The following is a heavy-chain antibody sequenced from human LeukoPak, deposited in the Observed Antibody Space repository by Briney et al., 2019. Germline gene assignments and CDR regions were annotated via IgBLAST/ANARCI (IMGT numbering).Heavy chain of an antibody. J-gene: IGHJ4*02. CDR3: TKDLEWVAVAGIFDY. Sequence: PGGSLRLSCAASGFTFSSYGTHWVREAPGKGLEGVAVISYDGSNRYYADSVKGRFTIYRDNSKNKLYLQMNRLRAEDTAVYHCTKDLEWVAVAGIFDYWGQGTLVTVSS. CDR2: ISYDGSNR. CDR1: GFTFSSYG. D-gene: IGHD6-19*01. V-gene: IGHV3-30*18.